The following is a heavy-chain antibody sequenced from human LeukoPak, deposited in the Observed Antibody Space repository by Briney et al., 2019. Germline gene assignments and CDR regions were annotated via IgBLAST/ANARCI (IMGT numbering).Heavy chain of an antibody. J-gene: IGHJ4*02. CDR1: GGSVSSSKW. Sequence: SGTLSLTCVVSGGSVSSSKWWSWVRQPPGKGLEWIGQVYHDGGTKYNPSLKSRVTILVDKSKNQFSLELSSVTAADTAVYYCAGLVGRYSSGLYYYYFDYWGQGTLVTVSS. CDR3: AGLVGRYSSGLYYYYFDY. CDR2: VYHDGGT. V-gene: IGHV4-4*02. D-gene: IGHD3-22*01.